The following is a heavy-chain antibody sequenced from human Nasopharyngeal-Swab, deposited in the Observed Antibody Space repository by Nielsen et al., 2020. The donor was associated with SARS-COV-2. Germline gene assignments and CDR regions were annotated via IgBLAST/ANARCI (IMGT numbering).Heavy chain of an antibody. D-gene: IGHD6-13*01. V-gene: IGHV4-34*01. J-gene: IGHJ6*02. CDR2: INHSGST. Sequence: SETLSLTCAVYGGSFSGYYWSWIRQPPGKGLEWIGEINHSGSTNYNPSLKSRVTISVDTSKNQFSPKLSSVTAADTAVYYCARGGSSSWYYHYYGMDVWGQGTTVTVSS. CDR3: ARGGSSSWYYHYYGMDV. CDR1: GGSFSGYY.